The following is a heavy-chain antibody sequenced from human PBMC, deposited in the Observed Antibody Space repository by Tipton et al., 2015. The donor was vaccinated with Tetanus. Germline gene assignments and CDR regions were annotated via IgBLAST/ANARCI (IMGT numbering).Heavy chain of an antibody. D-gene: IGHD3-3*01. CDR2: IYYSGST. V-gene: IGHV4-31*03. J-gene: IGHJ2*01. CDR1: GGSISSGGYY. CDR3: ARGTRVLEWLLENFDL. Sequence: TLSLTCTVSGGSISSGGYYWSWIRQHPGKGLEWIGYIYYSGSTYYNPSLKSRVTISVDTSRNQFSLKLSSVTAADTAVYYCARGTRVLEWLLENFDLWGRGTLVTVSS.